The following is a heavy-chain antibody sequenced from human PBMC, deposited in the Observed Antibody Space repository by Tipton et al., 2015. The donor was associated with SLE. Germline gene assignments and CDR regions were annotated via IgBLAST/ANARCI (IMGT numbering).Heavy chain of an antibody. CDR2: ISYAGRNK. CDR3: ASSLLGSFDY. Sequence: SLRLSCAASGFTFSNYDMHWVRQAPGKGLEWVAAISYAGRNKYYVDSVKGRFTISRDNSKNTLYLQMNSLRAEDTAVYYCASSLLGSFDYWGQGTLVTVSS. D-gene: IGHD2-8*02. J-gene: IGHJ4*02. V-gene: IGHV3-30*03. CDR1: GFTFSNYD.